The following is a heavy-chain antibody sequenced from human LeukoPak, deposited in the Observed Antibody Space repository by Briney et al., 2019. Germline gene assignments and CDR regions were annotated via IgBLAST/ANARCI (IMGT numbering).Heavy chain of an antibody. D-gene: IGHD2-21*02. CDR1: GGSFSPYY. Sequence: SETLSLTCAVYGGSFSPYYWSWIRQPPGKWLEWIGEINHSGSTNYNTSLKSRVTISVDTSKNQFSLRLSSVTAADTAVYYCARGGFYCGGDCYVDYWGQGTLVTVSS. CDR3: ARGGFYCGGDCYVDY. J-gene: IGHJ4*02. V-gene: IGHV4-34*01. CDR2: INHSGST.